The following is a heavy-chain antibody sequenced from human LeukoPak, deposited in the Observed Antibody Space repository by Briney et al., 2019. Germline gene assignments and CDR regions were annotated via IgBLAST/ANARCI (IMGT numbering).Heavy chain of an antibody. CDR3: VRDLGGRSGH. CDR1: GFTFSSNW. D-gene: IGHD3-16*01. J-gene: IGHJ4*02. V-gene: IGHV3-74*01. CDR2: INEDGSTT. Sequence: GGSLRHSCAASGFTFSSNWMHWVRQAPGKGLVWVSRINEDGSTTNYADSVKGRSTIFRDNAKNTLYLQMNSLRAEDTAVYYCVRDLGGRSGHWGQGTLVTVSS.